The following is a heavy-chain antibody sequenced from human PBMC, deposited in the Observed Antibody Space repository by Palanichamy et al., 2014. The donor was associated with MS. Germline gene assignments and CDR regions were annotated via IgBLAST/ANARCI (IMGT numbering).Heavy chain of an antibody. CDR3: AKGEYYYDSRGGYDY. CDR2: IRYDGSNK. V-gene: IGHV3-30*02. J-gene: IGHJ4*02. Sequence: QVQLVESGGGVVQAWGVPETSPVQRLDSPSVAMACTGSARLQVRGLEWVAFIRYDGSNKYYADSVKGRFTISRDNSKNTLYLQMNSLGAEDTAVYYCAKGEYYYDSRGGYDYWGQGTLVTVSS. D-gene: IGHD3-22*01. CDR1: DSPSVAMA.